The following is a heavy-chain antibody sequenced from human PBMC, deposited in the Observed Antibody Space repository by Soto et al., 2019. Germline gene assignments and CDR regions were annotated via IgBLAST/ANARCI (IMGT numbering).Heavy chain of an antibody. CDR1: GDSISSSRYY. V-gene: IGHV4-39*01. CDR3: ARRTNTAGGWFDS. CDR2: IDYSGTT. J-gene: IGHJ5*01. Sequence: SETLSLTCTVSGDSISSSRYYWGWVRQPPGKGLEWIGSIDYSGTTFYNASLNSRVTISADTSKNQFSLKLSSVTAADTALYYCARRTNTAGGWFDSWGQGALVTVSS. D-gene: IGHD6-13*01.